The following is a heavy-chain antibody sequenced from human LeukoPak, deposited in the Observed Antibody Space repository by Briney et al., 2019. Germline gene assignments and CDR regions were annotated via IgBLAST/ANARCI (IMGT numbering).Heavy chain of an antibody. CDR3: AKAEPRTYYNDNSGYYYFDY. V-gene: IGHV3-53*01. Sequence: QAGGSLRLSCAASGLNVSSNYMSCVRQAPGKGLEWVAVIYSGGRTYYADSVKGRFTISRDNSKDTLYLQMNSLRAEDTAVYYCAKAEPRTYYNDNSGYYYFDYWGQGTLVTVSS. CDR1: GLNVSSNY. CDR2: IYSGGRT. D-gene: IGHD3-22*01. J-gene: IGHJ4*02.